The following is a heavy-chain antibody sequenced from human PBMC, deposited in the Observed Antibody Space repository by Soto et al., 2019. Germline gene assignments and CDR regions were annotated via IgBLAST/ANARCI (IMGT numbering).Heavy chain of an antibody. V-gene: IGHV3-53*04. CDR1: GFTVSSNY. Sequence: GGSLRLSCAASGFTVSSNYMSWVRQAPGKGLEWVSVIYSGGSTYYADSVKGRFTISRHNSKNTLYLQMNSLRAEDTAVYYCARDISGYDHDAFDIWGQGTMVTVSS. CDR2: IYSGGST. D-gene: IGHD5-12*01. CDR3: ARDISGYDHDAFDI. J-gene: IGHJ3*02.